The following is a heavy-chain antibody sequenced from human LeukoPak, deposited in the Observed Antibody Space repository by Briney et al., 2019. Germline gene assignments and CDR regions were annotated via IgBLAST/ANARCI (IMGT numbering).Heavy chain of an antibody. D-gene: IGHD2-2*01. CDR2: IIPIFGTA. CDR1: GGTFSSYA. Sequence: ASVKVSCKASGGTFSSYAISWVRQAPGQGLEWMGGIIPIFGTANYAQKFQGRVTITADESTSTAYMELSSLRSEDTAVYYCAVDRIGSSTSWPTLNYWGQGTLVTVSS. V-gene: IGHV1-69*01. J-gene: IGHJ4*02. CDR3: AVDRIGSSTSWPTLNY.